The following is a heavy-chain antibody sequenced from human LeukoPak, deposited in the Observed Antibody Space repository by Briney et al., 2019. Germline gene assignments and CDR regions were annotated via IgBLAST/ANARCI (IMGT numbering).Heavy chain of an antibody. Sequence: SETLSLTCAIYGGSFSGYYWSWIRQPPGKGLEWIGEINHSGSTNYNPSLKSRVTISVDTSKNQFSLKLSSVTAADTAVYYCARRAVAGTQPLNYWGQGTLVTVSS. J-gene: IGHJ4*02. D-gene: IGHD6-19*01. CDR2: INHSGST. CDR3: ARRAVAGTQPLNY. V-gene: IGHV4-34*01. CDR1: GGSFSGYY.